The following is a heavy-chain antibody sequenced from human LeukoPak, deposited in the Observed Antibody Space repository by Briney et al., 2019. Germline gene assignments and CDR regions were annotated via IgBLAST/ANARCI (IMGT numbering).Heavy chain of an antibody. CDR3: AAGYCSGGSCPPDY. Sequence: SMKVSCKASGFTLSRSAVQWVRRARGQRLEWIGWIVVGSGNTNYAQKFQERVTITRDMSTSTAYMELSSLRSEDTAVYYCAAGYCSGGSCPPDYWGQGTLVTVSS. D-gene: IGHD2-15*01. CDR1: GFTLSRSA. CDR2: IVVGSGNT. V-gene: IGHV1-58*01. J-gene: IGHJ4*02.